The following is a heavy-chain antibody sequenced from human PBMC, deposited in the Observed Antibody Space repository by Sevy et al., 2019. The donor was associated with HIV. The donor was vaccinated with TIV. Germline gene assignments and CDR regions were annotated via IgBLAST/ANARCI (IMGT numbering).Heavy chain of an antibody. D-gene: IGHD3-22*01. CDR2: INPNSGGT. V-gene: IGHV1-2*02. Sequence: ASVKVSCKASGYTFTGYYMHWVRQAPGQGLEWMGWINPNSGGTNYAQKFQGRVTMTRDTSISTAYMELSRLRSDDTAVYYCARNRLPVDSSRYDYWGQGTLVTVSS. CDR1: GYTFTGYY. J-gene: IGHJ4*02. CDR3: ARNRLPVDSSRYDY.